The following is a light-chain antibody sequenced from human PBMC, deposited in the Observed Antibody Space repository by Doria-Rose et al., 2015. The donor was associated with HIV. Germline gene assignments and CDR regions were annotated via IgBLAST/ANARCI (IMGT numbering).Light chain of an antibody. CDR3: HQYGTSWT. V-gene: IGKV3-20*01. CDR1: QSFSSTY. CDR2: DGS. Sequence: TQSQGTLSLSPGERATLSCRASQSFSSTYLAWYQQQPGQSPSLLIYDGSTRATDIPDRFSVSGSGTDSTLTINRLEPEDFALYYCHQYGTSWTFGQGTKVE. J-gene: IGKJ1*01.